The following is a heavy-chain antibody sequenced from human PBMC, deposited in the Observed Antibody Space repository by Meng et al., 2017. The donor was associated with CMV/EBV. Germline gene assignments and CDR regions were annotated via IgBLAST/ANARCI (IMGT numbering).Heavy chain of an antibody. CDR1: GFTFSDYY. CDR2: ISSSGSTI. D-gene: IGHD4/OR15-4a*01. Sequence: SLKISCAASGFTFSDYYMSWIRQAPGKGLEWVSYISSSGSTIYYADSVKGRFTISRDNSKNTLYLQMNSLRAEDTAVYYCAKTSGANLVGAFDIWGQGTMVTVSS. J-gene: IGHJ3*02. V-gene: IGHV3-11*01. CDR3: AKTSGANLVGAFDI.